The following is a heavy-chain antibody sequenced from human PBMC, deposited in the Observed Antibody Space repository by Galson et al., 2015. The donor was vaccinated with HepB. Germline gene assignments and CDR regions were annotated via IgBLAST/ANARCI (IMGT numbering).Heavy chain of an antibody. V-gene: IGHV1-69*02. J-gene: IGHJ2*01. D-gene: IGHD2-21*01. CDR1: GGTFSSYT. CDR2: IIPILGIA. Sequence: SVKVSCKASGGTFSSYTISWVRQAPGQGLEWMGRIIPILGIANYAQKFQGRVTITADKSTSTAYMELSSLKASDTAMYYCARQRVIATIYWYFDLWGRGTLVTVSS. CDR3: ARQRVIATIYWYFDL.